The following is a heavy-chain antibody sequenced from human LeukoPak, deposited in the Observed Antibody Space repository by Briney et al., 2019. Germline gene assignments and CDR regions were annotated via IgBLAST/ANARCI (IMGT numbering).Heavy chain of an antibody. J-gene: IGHJ4*02. D-gene: IGHD6-13*01. V-gene: IGHV3-30*02. CDR2: IRYDGSNK. CDR3: AKASSSWYYFDY. CDR1: GFTFSSYG. Sequence: GGSLRLSCAASGFTFSSYGMHWVRQAPGKGLEWVAFIRYDGSNKYYADSVKGRFTISRDNSKNTLFLQMNSLRAEDTAVYSCAKASSSWYYFDYWGLGALVTVSS.